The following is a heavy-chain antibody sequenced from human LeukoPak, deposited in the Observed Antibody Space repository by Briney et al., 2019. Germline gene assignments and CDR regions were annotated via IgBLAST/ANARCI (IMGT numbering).Heavy chain of an antibody. Sequence: GGSLSLSCAASGLPFSIYDMLWLPHAPGRALEGVAYIRYDGSHKQYTHSVNGRFTISRDKSNNAMYLQMNSLRAEDTAVYDCANLPYSSSWYEDYYYYMDVWGKGTTVTIAS. CDR3: ANLPYSSSWYEDYYYYMDV. CDR2: IRYDGSHK. V-gene: IGHV3-30*02. J-gene: IGHJ6*03. CDR1: GLPFSIYD. D-gene: IGHD6-13*01.